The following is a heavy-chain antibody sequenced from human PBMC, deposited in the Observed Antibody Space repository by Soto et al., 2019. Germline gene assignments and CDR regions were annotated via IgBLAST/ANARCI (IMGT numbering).Heavy chain of an antibody. CDR1: GFTFSSYA. CDR3: AKDVRPDGYWDLDY. V-gene: IGHV3-23*01. J-gene: IGHJ4*02. Sequence: TGGSLRLSCAASGFTFSSYAMSWVRQAPGKGLEWVSAISGSGGSTYYADSVKGRFTISRDNSRNTLYLQMNSLRAEDTAVYYCAKDVRPDGYWDLDYWGQGTPVTVSS. CDR2: ISGSGGST. D-gene: IGHD5-12*01.